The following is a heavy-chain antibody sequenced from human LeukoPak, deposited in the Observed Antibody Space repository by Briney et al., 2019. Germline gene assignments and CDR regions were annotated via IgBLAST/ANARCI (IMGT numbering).Heavy chain of an antibody. CDR3: ATGEWELLTFDAFDI. D-gene: IGHD1-26*01. CDR1: GYTLTELS. CDR2: FDPEDGET. J-gene: IGHJ3*02. V-gene: IGHV1-24*01. Sequence: ASVKVSCKVSGYTLTELSMHWVRQAPGKGLEWMGGFDPEDGETIYAQKFQGRVTMTEDTSTDTAYMELSSLRSEDTAVYYCATGEWELLTFDAFDIWGQGTMVTVSS.